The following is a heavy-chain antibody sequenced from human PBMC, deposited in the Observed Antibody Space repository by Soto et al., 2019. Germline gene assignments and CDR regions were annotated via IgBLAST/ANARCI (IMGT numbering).Heavy chain of an antibody. D-gene: IGHD3-22*01. CDR2: IYHTGKT. J-gene: IGHJ5*02. CDR1: GDAIYIGGYY. CDR3: ARDRDRHSSGLPSFDP. V-gene: IGHV4-31*03. Sequence: SETLSLTCTVSGDAIYIGGYYWTWIRQHPGKGLEWIGYIYHTGKTYYNPSLESRVTMSVDTSKNQFSLKLASVTAADTAVYYCARDRDRHSSGLPSFDPWGQGILVTVSS.